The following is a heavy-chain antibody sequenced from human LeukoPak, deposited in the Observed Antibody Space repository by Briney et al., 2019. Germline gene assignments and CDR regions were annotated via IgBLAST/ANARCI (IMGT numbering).Heavy chain of an antibody. D-gene: IGHD4-17*01. V-gene: IGHV4-61*02. CDR3: ATFTQYGDPFGY. CDR1: GGSISSGSYY. CDR2: IYTSGST. J-gene: IGHJ4*02. Sequence: SQTLSLTCTVSGGSISSGSYYWSWIRQPAGKGLEWIGRIYTSGSTNYNPSLKSRVTISVDTSKNQFSLKLSSVTAADTAVYYCATFTQYGDPFGYWGQGTLVTVSS.